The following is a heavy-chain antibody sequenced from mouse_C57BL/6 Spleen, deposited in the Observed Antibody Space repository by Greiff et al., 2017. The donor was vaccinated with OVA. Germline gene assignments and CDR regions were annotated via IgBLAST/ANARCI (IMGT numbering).Heavy chain of an antibody. V-gene: IGHV1-26*01. CDR1: GYTFTDYY. Sequence: EVQLQQSGPELVKPGASVKISCKASGYTFTDYYMNWVKQSHGKSLEWIGDINPNNGGTSYNQKFKGKATLTVDKSSSTAYMELRSLTSEDSAVYYGATAVVVRFDYWGQGTTLTVSS. J-gene: IGHJ2*01. CDR3: ATAVVVRFDY. D-gene: IGHD1-1*01. CDR2: INPNNGGT.